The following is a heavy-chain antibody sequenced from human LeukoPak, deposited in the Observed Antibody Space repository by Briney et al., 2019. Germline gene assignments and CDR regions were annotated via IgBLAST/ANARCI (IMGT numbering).Heavy chain of an antibody. Sequence: SQTLSLTCAISGDSVSSNSATWNWIRQSPSRGLEWLGRTYYRSKWYSDFAVSVKSRITINPDTSKNQFSLQLNSVTPEDTAVYYCARGRSRYSSSWDGPYFDYWGQGTLVTVSS. V-gene: IGHV6-1*01. CDR2: TYYRSKWYS. J-gene: IGHJ4*02. CDR3: ARGRSRYSSSWDGPYFDY. D-gene: IGHD6-13*01. CDR1: GDSVSSNSAT.